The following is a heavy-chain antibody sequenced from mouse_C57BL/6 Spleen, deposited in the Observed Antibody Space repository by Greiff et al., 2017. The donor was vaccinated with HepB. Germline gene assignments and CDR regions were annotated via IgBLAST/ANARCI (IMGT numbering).Heavy chain of an antibody. CDR3: ARYDYDEGWFAY. CDR1: GYTFASYW. V-gene: IGHV1-53*01. Sequence: QVQLQQPGTELVKPGASVKLSCKASGYTFASYWMHWVKQRPGQGLEWIGNINPSNGGTNYNEKFKSKATLTVDKSSSTAYMQLSSLTSEDSAVYYCARYDYDEGWFAYWGQGTLVTVSA. J-gene: IGHJ3*01. CDR2: INPSNGGT. D-gene: IGHD2-4*01.